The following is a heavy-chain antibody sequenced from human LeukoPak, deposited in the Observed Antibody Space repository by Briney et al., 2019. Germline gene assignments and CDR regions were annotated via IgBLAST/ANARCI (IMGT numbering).Heavy chain of an antibody. CDR2: INHSGST. CDR1: GGSFSGHY. Sequence: SETLSLTCAVYGGSFSGHYWSWIRQPPGKGLEWIGEINHSGSTNYNPSLKSRVTISVDTSKNQFSPKLSSVTAADTALYYCSRAQNYDFWSGSPRYYYMDVWGKGTTVTVSS. CDR3: SRAQNYDFWSGSPRYYYMDV. V-gene: IGHV4-34*01. J-gene: IGHJ6*03. D-gene: IGHD3-3*01.